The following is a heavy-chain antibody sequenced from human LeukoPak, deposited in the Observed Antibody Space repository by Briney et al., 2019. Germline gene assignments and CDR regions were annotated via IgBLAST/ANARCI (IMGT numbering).Heavy chain of an antibody. CDR2: INPNSGGT. CDR3: ASILDSSGYYSPWEVDY. D-gene: IGHD3-22*01. J-gene: IGHJ4*02. V-gene: IGHV1-2*06. Sequence: ASVKVSCKASGYTFTGYYMHWVRQAPGRGLEWMGRINPNSGGTNYAQKFQGRVTMTRDTSISTAYMELSRLRSDDTAVYYCASILDSSGYYSPWEVDYWGQGTLVTVFS. CDR1: GYTFTGYY.